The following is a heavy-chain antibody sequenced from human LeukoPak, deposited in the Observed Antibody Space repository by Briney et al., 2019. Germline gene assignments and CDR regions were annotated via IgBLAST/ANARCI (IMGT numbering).Heavy chain of an antibody. J-gene: IGHJ5*02. CDR2: IIPIFGTE. V-gene: IGHV1-69*13. CDR1: GGTYSSYA. D-gene: IGHD3-9*01. CDR3: ARDQMYYDILTGYYTNNWFDP. Sequence: ASVKVSCKASGGTYSSYAISWVRQAPGQGLEWMGGIIPIFGTENYAQKFQGRVTITADESTSTAYMELSSLRSEDTAVYYCARDQMYYDILTGYYTNNWFDPWGQGTLVTVSS.